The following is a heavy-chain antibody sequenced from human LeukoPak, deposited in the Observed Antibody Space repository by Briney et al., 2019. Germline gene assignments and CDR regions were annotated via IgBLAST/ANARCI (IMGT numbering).Heavy chain of an antibody. CDR2: IRQDGSAK. V-gene: IGHV3-7*01. J-gene: IGHJ4*02. CDR1: GFIFSSYW. Sequence: GSLRLSCAASGFIFSSYWMSWVRQAPGKGLEWVANIRQDGSAKYYVDSVKGRFTISRDNAKNSLYLQMNSLRVEDTAVYYCARDRDYSLNYWGQGILVTVSS. CDR3: ARDRDYSLNY. D-gene: IGHD4-11*01.